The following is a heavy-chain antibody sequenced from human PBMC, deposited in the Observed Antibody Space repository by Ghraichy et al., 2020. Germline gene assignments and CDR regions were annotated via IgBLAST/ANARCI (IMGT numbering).Heavy chain of an antibody. D-gene: IGHD3-16*01. CDR3: ARGDVFASGYGMDV. J-gene: IGHJ6*02. CDR2: IYYSGST. V-gene: IGHV4-59*01. CDR1: GDSISRYY. Sequence: SETLSLTCTVSGDSISRYYWTWIRQPPGKGLEWIGYIYYSGSTNYSPSLKSRVTMSVDTSKNQFSLKLSSVTAADTAVYYCARGDVFASGYGMDVWGQGTTVTVSS.